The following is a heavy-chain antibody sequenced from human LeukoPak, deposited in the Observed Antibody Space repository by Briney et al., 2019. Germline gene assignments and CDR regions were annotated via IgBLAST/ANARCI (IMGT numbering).Heavy chain of an antibody. CDR2: TNRDGSST. CDR3: AAGLNDYGDYDLDY. Sequence: GGSLRLSCAASGFTFSSYWMHWVRQAPGKGPVWVARTNRDGSSTAYADSVKGRFTISKDNAKNTLYLLMNSLRAEDTAVYYCAAGLNDYGDYDLDYWGQGTLVTVSS. CDR1: GFTFSSYW. V-gene: IGHV3-74*01. D-gene: IGHD4-17*01. J-gene: IGHJ4*02.